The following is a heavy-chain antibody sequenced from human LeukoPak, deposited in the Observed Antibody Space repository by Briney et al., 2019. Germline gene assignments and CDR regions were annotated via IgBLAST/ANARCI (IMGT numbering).Heavy chain of an antibody. J-gene: IGHJ4*02. CDR3: ARRSRKYGDYDY. CDR1: GYTFTSYG. V-gene: IGHV1-18*01. Sequence: VSVKVSCKASGYTFTSYGISWVRQAPGQGLEWMGWISAYNGNTNYAQKLQGRVTMTTDTSTSTAYMELRSLRSEDTAVYYCARRSRKYGDYDYWGQGTLVTVSS. D-gene: IGHD4-17*01. CDR2: ISAYNGNT.